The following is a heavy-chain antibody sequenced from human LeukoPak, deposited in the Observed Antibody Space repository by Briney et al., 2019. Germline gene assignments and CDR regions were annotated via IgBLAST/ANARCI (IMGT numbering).Heavy chain of an antibody. CDR1: GFTFSSYS. Sequence: GGSLRLSCAASGFTFSSYSMNWVRPAPGKGLEWVSSISSSSSYIYYADSVKGRLTISRDNAKNSLYLQMNSLRAEDTAVYYCARDPSGYSSSWYMWFDPWGQGTLVTVSS. D-gene: IGHD6-13*01. V-gene: IGHV3-21*01. J-gene: IGHJ5*02. CDR2: ISSSSSYI. CDR3: ARDPSGYSSSWYMWFDP.